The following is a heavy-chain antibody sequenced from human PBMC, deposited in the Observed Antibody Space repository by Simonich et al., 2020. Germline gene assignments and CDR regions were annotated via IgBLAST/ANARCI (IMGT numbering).Heavy chain of an antibody. CDR1: GFTFSSYS. D-gene: IGHD3-10*01. V-gene: IGHV3-21*01. CDR2: ISGSSSYI. Sequence: GGGLVKPGGSLRPACAASGFTFSSYSMNWVRQAPGKGLEWVAAISGSSSYIYYADSVKGRFTISRDNAKNSLYLQMNSLRAEDTAVYYCARDTSYYGSGSYYFDYWGQGTLVTVSS. CDR3: ARDTSYYGSGSYYFDY. J-gene: IGHJ4*02.